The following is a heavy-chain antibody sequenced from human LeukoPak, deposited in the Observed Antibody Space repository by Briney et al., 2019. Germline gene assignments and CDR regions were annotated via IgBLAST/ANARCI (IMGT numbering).Heavy chain of an antibody. CDR3: ARHVGSGYYYFDL. Sequence: PGRSLRLSSAASGFTFRNYAMHWVRQAPGKGLEWVAVISYDGRNKYYADSVKGRFIISRDNPKNTLYLQMNSLRREDTAVYYCARHVGSGYYYFDLWGRGTLVTVSS. V-gene: IGHV3-30*04. D-gene: IGHD3-22*01. J-gene: IGHJ2*01. CDR1: GFTFRNYA. CDR2: ISYDGRNK.